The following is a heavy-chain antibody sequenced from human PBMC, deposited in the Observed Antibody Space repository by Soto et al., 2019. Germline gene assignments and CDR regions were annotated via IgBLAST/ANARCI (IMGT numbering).Heavy chain of an antibody. CDR1: GFTFSSYA. CDR3: VKDNGYCSSTSGYDYYYYYGMDV. V-gene: IGHV3-64D*06. D-gene: IGHD2-2*01. CDR2: ISSNGGST. J-gene: IGHJ6*02. Sequence: GGSLRLSCSASGFTFSSYAMHWVRQAPGKGLEYVSAISSNGGSTYYADSVKGRFTISRDNPKNTLYLQISSLRAEDTAVYYCVKDNGYCSSTSGYDYYYYYGMDVLGQGTTVTVSS.